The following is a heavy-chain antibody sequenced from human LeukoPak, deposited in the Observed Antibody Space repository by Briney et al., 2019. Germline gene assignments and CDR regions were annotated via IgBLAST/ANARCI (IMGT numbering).Heavy chain of an antibody. CDR2: INHSGST. J-gene: IGHJ5*02. D-gene: IGHD6-13*01. CDR3: ARAAGRFWFDP. Sequence: PSETLSLTCAVYGGSFSGYYWSWLRQPPGKGLEWIGEINHSGSTNYNPSLMSRVTISVDTSKNQFSLKLSSVTAADTAVYYCARAAGRFWFDPWGQGTLVTVSS. CDR1: GGSFSGYY. V-gene: IGHV4-34*01.